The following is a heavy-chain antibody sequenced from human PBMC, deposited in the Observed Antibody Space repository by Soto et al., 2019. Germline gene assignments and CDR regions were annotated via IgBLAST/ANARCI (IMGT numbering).Heavy chain of an antibody. J-gene: IGHJ6*02. D-gene: IGHD5-12*01. CDR1: GFTFSSYG. V-gene: IGHV3-33*01. Sequence: GGSLRLSCAASGFTFSSYGMHWVRQAPGKGLEWVAVIWYDGSNKYYADSVKGRFTISRDNSKNTLYLQMNSLRAEDTAVYYCAREGVATRYYYYGMDVWGQGTTVTVSS. CDR3: AREGVATRYYYYGMDV. CDR2: IWYDGSNK.